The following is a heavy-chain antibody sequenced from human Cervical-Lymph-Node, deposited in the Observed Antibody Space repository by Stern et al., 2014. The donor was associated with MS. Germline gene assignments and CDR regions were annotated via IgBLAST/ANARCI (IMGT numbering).Heavy chain of an antibody. CDR1: GLSISTTGMC. Sequence: VKLVEFGPALVKTTQTLTLTCTFYGLSISTTGMCLSWIRQPQGKALEWLALLDWDGDKYYSTALKTRLTISKDTSKNQVVLTMTNMAPLDTATYFCVRAREGYYFDYWGQGIPVTVSS. CDR3: VRAREGYYFDY. CDR2: LDWDGDK. D-gene: IGHD2-21*01. V-gene: IGHV2-70*01. J-gene: IGHJ4*02.